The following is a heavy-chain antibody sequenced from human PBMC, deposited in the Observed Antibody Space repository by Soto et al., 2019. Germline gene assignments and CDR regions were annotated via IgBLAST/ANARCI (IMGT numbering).Heavy chain of an antibody. CDR3: ARGCGVSRSELVADL. CDR2: IYSGGTT. J-gene: IGHJ5*02. Sequence: EVQLVESGGGLVQPGGSLRLSCAASEFTVSSNYMNWVRQAPGKGLEWVSVIYSGGTTYYADSVKGSFTISRDNSKNTLYLHMNNLRVEDTAVYYCARGCGVSRSELVADLWGQGTLVTVSS. D-gene: IGHD5-12*01. CDR1: EFTVSSNY. V-gene: IGHV3-66*01.